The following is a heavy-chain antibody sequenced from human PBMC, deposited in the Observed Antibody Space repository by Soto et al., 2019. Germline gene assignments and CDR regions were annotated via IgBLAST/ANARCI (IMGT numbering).Heavy chain of an antibody. V-gene: IGHV3-30*03. CDR3: ERSRVRFFYYYGMDV. Sequence: GGSLRLSCAASGFTFSSYGMHWVRQAPGKGLEWVAVISYDGSNKYYADSVKGRFTISRDNSKNTLYLQMNSLRAEDTAVYYCERSRVRFFYYYGMDVWGQGTTVTVSS. J-gene: IGHJ6*02. CDR2: ISYDGSNK. CDR1: GFTFSSYG. D-gene: IGHD3-3*01.